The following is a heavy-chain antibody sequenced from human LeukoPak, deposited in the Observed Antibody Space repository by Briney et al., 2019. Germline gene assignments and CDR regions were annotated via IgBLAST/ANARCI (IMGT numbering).Heavy chain of an antibody. V-gene: IGHV4-59*08. CDR3: ARGRSAAGNFDY. J-gene: IGHJ4*02. CDR2: IYYSGST. Sequence: SETLSLTCTVSGGSISSYYWSWIRQPPGKGLEWIGYIYYSGSTNYNPSLKSRVTISVDTSKNQFSLKLSSVTAAVTAVYYCARGRSAAGNFDYWGQGTLVTVSS. D-gene: IGHD6-13*01. CDR1: GGSISSYY.